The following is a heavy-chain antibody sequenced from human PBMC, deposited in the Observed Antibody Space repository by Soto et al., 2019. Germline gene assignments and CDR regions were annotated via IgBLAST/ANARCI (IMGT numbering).Heavy chain of an antibody. J-gene: IGHJ4*02. CDR1: GFSFSSYA. D-gene: IGHD5-12*01. Sequence: VQLLESGGGLVQPGGSLRLSCAASGFSFSSYAMVWVRQAPGKGLEWVSVISARGGSSYFADSVKGRFTISRDNSKNVLPLEMNSLRAEDTAIFFCAKGPIKYSAGVDNWGQGTLVLVSS. V-gene: IGHV3-23*01. CDR2: ISARGGSS. CDR3: AKGPIKYSAGVDN.